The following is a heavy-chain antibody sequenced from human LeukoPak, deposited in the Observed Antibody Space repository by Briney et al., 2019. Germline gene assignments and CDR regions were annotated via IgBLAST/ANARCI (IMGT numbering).Heavy chain of an antibody. D-gene: IGHD5-12*01. J-gene: IGHJ6*03. V-gene: IGHV3-23*01. CDR2: ISGSGGST. Sequence: GGSLRLSCAASGFTVSNNYMSWVRQAPGKGLEWVSGISGSGGSTYYADSVKGRFTISRDNSKNTLYLQMNSLRAEDTAVYYCAKFPAAISPDYMDVWGKGTTVTISS. CDR1: GFTVSNNY. CDR3: AKFPAAISPDYMDV.